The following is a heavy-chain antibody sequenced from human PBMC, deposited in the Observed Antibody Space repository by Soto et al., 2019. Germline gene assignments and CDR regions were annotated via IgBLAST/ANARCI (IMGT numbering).Heavy chain of an antibody. CDR3: AKSVHDILTGWTYYYYMDV. CDR1: GFTFDDYA. D-gene: IGHD3-9*01. V-gene: IGHV3-9*01. J-gene: IGHJ6*03. CDR2: ISWNSGSI. Sequence: PGGSLRLSCAASGFTFDDYAMHWVRQAPGKGLEWVSGISWNSGSIGYADFVKGRFTISRDNAKNSLYLQMNSLRAEDTALYYCAKSVHDILTGWTYYYYMDVWGKGTTVTVSS.